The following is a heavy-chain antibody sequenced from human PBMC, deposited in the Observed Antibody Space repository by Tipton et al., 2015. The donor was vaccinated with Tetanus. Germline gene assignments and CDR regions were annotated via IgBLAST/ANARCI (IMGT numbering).Heavy chain of an antibody. J-gene: IGHJ4*02. CDR1: GFDFRSDW. CDR3: ARDPHTIRTGNHRGFDY. Sequence: SLRLSCAASGFDFRSDWMTWVRQAPGKGLEWVANIKQDGNEKYHVDSMKGRFTISRDNGKNLLYLQMNSLRVEDTAVYYCARDPHTIRTGNHRGFDYWGQGTKVTVSS. D-gene: IGHD3-10*01. V-gene: IGHV3-7*03. CDR2: IKQDGNEK.